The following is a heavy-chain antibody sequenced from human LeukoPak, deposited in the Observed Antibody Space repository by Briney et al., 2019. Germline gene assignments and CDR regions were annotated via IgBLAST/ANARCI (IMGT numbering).Heavy chain of an antibody. V-gene: IGHV3-7*01. CDR3: ARPRYRGFDH. CDR1: GFTFSDFA. J-gene: IGHJ4*02. D-gene: IGHD3-10*01. CDR2: IKQDGTE. Sequence: GGSPRLSCEVSGFTFSDFAMSWVRQAPGKGLEWVASIKQDGTEYYVDSVRGRFTTSRDNAKNSLFLQMKSLRVEDTAVYYCARPRYRGFDHWGQGALVAVSS.